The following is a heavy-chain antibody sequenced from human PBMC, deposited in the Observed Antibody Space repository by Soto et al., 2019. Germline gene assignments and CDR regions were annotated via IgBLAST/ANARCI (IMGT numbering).Heavy chain of an antibody. CDR3: AGRTVVSSWTSDI. V-gene: IGHV3-23*01. CDR1: GFIFTRYA. J-gene: IGHJ3*02. CDR2: ISGTAGKT. Sequence: PVGSLRLSCAASGFIFTRYAMAWVRQVPGKGLEWLAGISGTAGKTYYLDSVKGRFTISRDTSRNTVFLQMNSLRADDTAIYFCAGRTVVSSWTSDIWGQGTMVTVSS. D-gene: IGHD3-22*01.